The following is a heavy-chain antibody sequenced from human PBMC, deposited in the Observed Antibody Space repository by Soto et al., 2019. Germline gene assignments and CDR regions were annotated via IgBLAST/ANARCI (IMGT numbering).Heavy chain of an antibody. CDR1: GFILSSSA. J-gene: IGHJ4*02. CDR3: AKAPNWNYESGYFDY. Sequence: XGSLRLSCSASGFILSSSAMSWVRQAPGKGLEWVSTISNSGDVTYYADSVKGRFTISRDNSKNTVYLQMNSLGADDTAVYYCAKAPNWNYESGYFDYWGQGTLVTVSS. CDR2: ISNSGDVT. D-gene: IGHD1-7*01. V-gene: IGHV3-23*01.